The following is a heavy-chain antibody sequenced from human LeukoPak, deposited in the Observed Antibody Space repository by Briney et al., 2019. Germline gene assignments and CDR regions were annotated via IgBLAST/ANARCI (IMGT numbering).Heavy chain of an antibody. CDR2: FYYSGST. V-gene: IGHV4-39*07. D-gene: IGHD1-1*01. J-gene: IGHJ4*02. Sequence: SETLSLTCTVSGGSIGSSSYYWGWVRQPPGKGLEGIGSFYYSGSTYENPSLKSRVTISVDTSKNQFSLKLTSVTAADTAVYHCARGGTLRTFDHWGQGTLVTVSS. CDR3: ARGGTLRTFDH. CDR1: GGSIGSSSYY.